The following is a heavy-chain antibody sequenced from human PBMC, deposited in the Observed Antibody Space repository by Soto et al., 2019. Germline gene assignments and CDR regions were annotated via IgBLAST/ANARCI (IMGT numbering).Heavy chain of an antibody. D-gene: IGHD2-2*01. J-gene: IGHJ4*02. CDR3: TIVPYPGNRIDY. CDR2: IKSKTDGGTA. Sequence: GGLLRLSCAASGFTFSSYWMSWVRQAPGKGLEWVGRIKSKTDGGTADYAAPVKGRFTISRDDSKNTLYLQMNSLKTEDTAVYYCTIVPYPGNRIDYWGQGTLVTVSS. CDR1: GFTFSSYW. V-gene: IGHV3-15*01.